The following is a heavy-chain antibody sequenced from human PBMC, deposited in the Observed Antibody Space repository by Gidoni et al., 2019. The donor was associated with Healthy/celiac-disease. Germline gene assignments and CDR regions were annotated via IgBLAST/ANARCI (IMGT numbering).Heavy chain of an antibody. CDR3: ARDVNPQNYDILTGYYWSSQGDAFDI. D-gene: IGHD3-9*01. J-gene: IGHJ3*02. V-gene: IGHV6-1*01. CDR2: TYYRSKWYN. CDR1: GDSVSSNSAA. Sequence: QVQLQQSGPGLVKPSQTLSLTCAISGDSVSSNSAAWNWIRQSPSRGLEWLGRTYYRSKWYNDYAVSVKSRITINPDTSKNQFSLQLNSVTPEDTAVYYCARDVNPQNYDILTGYYWSSQGDAFDIWGQGTMVTVSS.